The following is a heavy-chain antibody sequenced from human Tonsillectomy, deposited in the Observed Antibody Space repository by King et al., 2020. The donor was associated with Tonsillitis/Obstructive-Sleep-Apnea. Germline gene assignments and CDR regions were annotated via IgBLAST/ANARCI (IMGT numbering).Heavy chain of an antibody. Sequence: VQLVESGAEVKKPGASVKITCKASGYTFIMYGISWVRQAPGQGLEWMGWISPYNGNTEYAQRLQGRVTMTTATSTSTAYIELRSLTSDDTAVYFCARPGYYESYQTLDYWGQGTLVTVSS. J-gene: IGHJ4*02. V-gene: IGHV1-18*01. CDR1: GYTFIMYG. D-gene: IGHD3-3*01. CDR2: ISPYNGNT. CDR3: ARPGYYESYQTLDY.